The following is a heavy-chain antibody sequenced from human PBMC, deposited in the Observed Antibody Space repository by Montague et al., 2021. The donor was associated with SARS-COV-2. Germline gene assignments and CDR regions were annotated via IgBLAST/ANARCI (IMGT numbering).Heavy chain of an antibody. V-gene: IGHV6-1*01. D-gene: IGHD2-21*02. CDR3: ARAYCGGDCYFYWYFDL. Sequence: CAISGDSVSGNIATWNWIRQSPSRGLEWLGRTYYKSKWYNDYAVSVKSRVIINPDTSNNRISLQLNSVTPEDTAAYYCARAYCGGDCYFYWYFDLWGRGTLVTVSS. CDR1: GDSVSGNIAT. J-gene: IGHJ2*01. CDR2: TYYKSKWYN.